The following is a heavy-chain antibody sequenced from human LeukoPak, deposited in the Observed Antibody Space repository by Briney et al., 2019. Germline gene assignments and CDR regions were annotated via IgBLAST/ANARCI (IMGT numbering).Heavy chain of an antibody. D-gene: IGHD2-15*01. CDR2: MYERGTT. V-gene: IGHV4-34*01. CDR1: GDSLNSYY. Sequence: ASETLSLTCAVYGDSLNSYYWSGVRQPRGGGLEGLGEMYERGTTKYNRSRKSRVTISMVPSKQQFSLSLSSVTAADTAVYYCARGAWATRLGSWGLGTPVIVSS. J-gene: IGHJ4*02. CDR3: ARGAWATRLGS.